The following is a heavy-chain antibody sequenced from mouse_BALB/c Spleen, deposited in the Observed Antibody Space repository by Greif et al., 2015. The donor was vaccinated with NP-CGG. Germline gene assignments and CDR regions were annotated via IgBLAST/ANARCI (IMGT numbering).Heavy chain of an antibody. D-gene: IGHD4-1*01. J-gene: IGHJ4*01. Sequence: EVKLVESGGGLVKPGGSLKLSCAASGFTFRSYAMSWVRQSPEKRLEWVAEISSGGSYTYYPDTVTGRFTISRDNAKNTLYLEMSSLRSEDTAMYYCATGYYAMDYWGQGTSVTVSS. CDR3: ATGYYAMDY. CDR1: GFTFRSYA. CDR2: ISSGGSYT. V-gene: IGHV5-9-4*01.